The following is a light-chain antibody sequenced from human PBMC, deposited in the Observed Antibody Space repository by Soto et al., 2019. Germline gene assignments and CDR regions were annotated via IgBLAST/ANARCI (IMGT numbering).Light chain of an antibody. Sequence: QSALTQPASMSGSPGQSITISCTGTSSDVGSYYPVSWFQQHPGKAPKLIIYEVNKRHSGVSDRFSGSKAGNTASLTSSGLQAADEAEYYCCSYAGDTTFFVFGTGTKLTVL. CDR3: CSYAGDTTFFV. CDR1: SSDVGSYYP. J-gene: IGLJ1*01. V-gene: IGLV2-23*02. CDR2: EVN.